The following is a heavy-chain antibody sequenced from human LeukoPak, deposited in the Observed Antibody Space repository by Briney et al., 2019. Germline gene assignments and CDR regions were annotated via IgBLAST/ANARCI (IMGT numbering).Heavy chain of an antibody. V-gene: IGHV1-18*01. J-gene: IGHJ4*02. CDR1: GYTFREYG. CDR3: AKDPYDSSGYCDY. D-gene: IGHD3-22*01. Sequence: GASVKVSCKVSGYTFREYGITWVRQAPGQGLEWMGWVGADNDYIDYAQNFQGRLTVTTDTSTNTAYMELESLRADDTAVYYCAKDPYDSSGYCDYWGQGTLVTVSS. CDR2: VGADNDYI.